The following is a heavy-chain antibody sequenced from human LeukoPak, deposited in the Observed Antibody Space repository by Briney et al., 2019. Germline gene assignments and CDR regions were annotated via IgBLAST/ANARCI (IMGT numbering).Heavy chain of an antibody. J-gene: IGHJ4*02. D-gene: IGHD6-6*01. CDR3: ARGYFSSSSVGFGY. CDR1: GYTFTGYY. V-gene: IGHV1-8*02. Sequence: GASVKVSCKASGYTFTGYYMHWVRQAPGQGLEWMGWMNPNSGNTGYAQKFQGRVTMTRNTSISTAYMELSSLRSEDTAVYYCARGYFSSSSVGFGYWGQGTLVTVSS. CDR2: MNPNSGNT.